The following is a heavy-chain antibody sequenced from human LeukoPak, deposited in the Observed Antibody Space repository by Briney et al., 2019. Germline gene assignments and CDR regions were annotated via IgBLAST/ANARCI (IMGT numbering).Heavy chain of an antibody. J-gene: IGHJ4*02. V-gene: IGHV4-39*01. Sequence: SETLSLTCTVSGGSISSSSYYWGWIRQPPGTGLEWLGSIYYSGSTYYNPSLKSRVTISVDTSKNQFSLKLSSVTAADTAVYYCARGGPLPIVVVPAAGGFDYWGQGTLVTVSS. CDR3: ARGGPLPIVVVPAAGGFDY. CDR2: IYYSGST. D-gene: IGHD2-2*01. CDR1: GGSISSSSYY.